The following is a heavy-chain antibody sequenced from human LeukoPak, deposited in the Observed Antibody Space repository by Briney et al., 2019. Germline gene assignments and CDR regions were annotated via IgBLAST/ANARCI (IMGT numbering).Heavy chain of an antibody. Sequence: ASVKVSCKASGYTFTGYYMHWVRQAPGQGLEWMGWINPNRGGTNSAQKFQGRVTMTRDTSIITAYMELSRLRYDDTAVYFCARAIVATFATDYWGQGTLVTVSS. J-gene: IGHJ4*02. CDR2: INPNRGGT. CDR3: ARAIVATFATDY. D-gene: IGHD5-12*01. CDR1: GYTFTGYY. V-gene: IGHV1-2*02.